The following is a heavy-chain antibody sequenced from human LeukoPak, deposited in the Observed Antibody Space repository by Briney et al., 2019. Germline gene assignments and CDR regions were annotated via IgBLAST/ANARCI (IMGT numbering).Heavy chain of an antibody. J-gene: IGHJ4*02. Sequence: GRSLRLSCAASGFAFSSYAMHWVRQAPGKGLEWVAVISYDGSNKYYADSVKGRFTISRDNSKNTLYLQMNSLRAEDTAVYYCASAITMIVVAPGYWGQGTLVTVSS. CDR1: GFAFSSYA. CDR2: ISYDGSNK. CDR3: ASAITMIVVAPGY. V-gene: IGHV3-30-3*01. D-gene: IGHD3-22*01.